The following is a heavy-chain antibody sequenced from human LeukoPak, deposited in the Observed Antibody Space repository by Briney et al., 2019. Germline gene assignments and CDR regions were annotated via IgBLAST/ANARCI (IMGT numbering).Heavy chain of an antibody. D-gene: IGHD3-10*01. CDR1: GGSFSGYY. Sequence: PSETLSLTCAVYGGSFSGYYWSWIRQPPGKGLEWIGEINHSGSTNYNPSLKSRVTISVDTSKNQFSLKLSSVTAADTAVYYCARHGRANYYGSGSYYNVRAFLDYWGQGTLVTVSS. V-gene: IGHV4-34*01. CDR2: INHSGST. CDR3: ARHGRANYYGSGSYYNVRAFLDY. J-gene: IGHJ4*02.